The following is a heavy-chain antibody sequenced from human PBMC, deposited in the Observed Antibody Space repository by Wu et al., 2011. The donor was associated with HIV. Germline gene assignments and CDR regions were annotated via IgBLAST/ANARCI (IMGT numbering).Heavy chain of an antibody. Sequence: VQLVQSGAEVKEPGASVKVSCKASGYTFTSYYFTWVRQAPGQGLEWMGWISAYNGKTSYAQKLQGRVTMTTDTSTSTAYMELRSLTSDDTAVYYCARGGGLNSWHTKNDYWGQGTLVTVSS. CDR2: ISAYNGKT. D-gene: IGHD6-13*01. CDR3: ARGGGLNSWHTKNDY. CDR1: GYTFTSYY. V-gene: IGHV1-18*01. J-gene: IGHJ4*02.